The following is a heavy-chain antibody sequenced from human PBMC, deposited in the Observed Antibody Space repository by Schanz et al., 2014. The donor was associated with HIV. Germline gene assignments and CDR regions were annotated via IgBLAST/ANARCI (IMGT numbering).Heavy chain of an antibody. CDR3: AKVLIPMIAVPYYGMDV. CDR1: GFTFSNHG. V-gene: IGHV3-30*18. D-gene: IGHD3-22*01. J-gene: IGHJ6*02. CDR2: ISYDGSNR. Sequence: QAQLVESGGGVVQPGKSLRLSCAASGFTFSNHGMNWVRQAPGKGLAWVALISYDGSNRYYSDSVKGRFTISRDNSNNTLYLQMNSLTVDDTAVYYCAKVLIPMIAVPYYGMDVWGQGTTVTVSS.